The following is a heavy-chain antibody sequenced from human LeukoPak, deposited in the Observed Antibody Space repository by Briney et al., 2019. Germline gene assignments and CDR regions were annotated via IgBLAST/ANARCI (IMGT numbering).Heavy chain of an antibody. J-gene: IGHJ4*02. Sequence: GGSLRLSCTASGFTFSSYGMHWVRQAPGKGLEWVAVISYDGSNKYYADSVKGRFTISRDNSKNTLYLQMNSLRAEDTAVYYCAREGDYYGSGSYPFDYWGQGTLVTVSS. D-gene: IGHD3-10*01. CDR2: ISYDGSNK. V-gene: IGHV3-30*03. CDR1: GFTFSSYG. CDR3: AREGDYYGSGSYPFDY.